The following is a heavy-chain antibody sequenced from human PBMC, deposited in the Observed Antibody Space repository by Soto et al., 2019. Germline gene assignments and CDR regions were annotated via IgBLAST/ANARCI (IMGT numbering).Heavy chain of an antibody. V-gene: IGHV3-23*01. CDR1: GFTFSVFA. CDR2: ISGRGENT. J-gene: IGHJ3*02. D-gene: IGHD7-27*01. Sequence: EVQLLESGGGLVQPGGSLRLSCAASGFTFSVFAMSWVRQAPGKGLELVSTISGRGENTYYADSVKGRFTISRDNSTSTLEWQMNSLRGEGTAVYYCAKDRGTGGYGVNAVDIWGQGTMVTVAS. CDR3: AKDRGTGGYGVNAVDI.